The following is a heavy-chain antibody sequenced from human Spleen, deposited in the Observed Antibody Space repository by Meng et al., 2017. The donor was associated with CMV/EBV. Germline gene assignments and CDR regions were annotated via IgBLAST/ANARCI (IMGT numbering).Heavy chain of an antibody. V-gene: IGHV3-15*01. CDR2: VKSRADGGTV. J-gene: IGHJ4*02. CDR3: ATVQVAITMIRGVIIRGLDY. Sequence: GESLKISCAASGFTFNAAWMSWVRQAPGKGLEWLGHVKSRADGGTVDYAAPVKDRFVISREDSKNTVYLQIDSLLTDDTAMYYCATVQVAITMIRGVIIRGLDYWGRGTLVTVSS. D-gene: IGHD3-10*01. CDR1: GFTFNAAW.